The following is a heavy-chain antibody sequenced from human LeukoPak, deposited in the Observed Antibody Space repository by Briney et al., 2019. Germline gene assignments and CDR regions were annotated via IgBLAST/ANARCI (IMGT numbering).Heavy chain of an antibody. D-gene: IGHD3-22*01. CDR3: ARGIAGYDSSGYYPPFDY. CDR1: AFTFNTYW. CDR2: INGDESST. V-gene: IGHV3-74*01. Sequence: GGSLRLSCAASAFTFNTYWMHWVRQVPGRGLEWVSRINGDESSTNYADSVKGRFTISRDNAKNSLYLQMNSLRAEDTAVYYCARGIAGYDSSGYYPPFDYWGQGTLVTVSS. J-gene: IGHJ4*02.